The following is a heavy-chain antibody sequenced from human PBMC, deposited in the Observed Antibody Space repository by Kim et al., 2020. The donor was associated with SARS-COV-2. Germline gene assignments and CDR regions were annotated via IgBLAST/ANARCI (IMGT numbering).Heavy chain of an antibody. V-gene: IGHV3-23*01. CDR1: GFTFSSYA. D-gene: IGHD3-16*02. Sequence: GGSLRLSCAASGFTFSSYAMSWVRQAPGKGLEWVSAISGSGGSTYYADSVKGRFTISRDNSKNTLYLQMNSLRAEDTAVYYCAKGFYDYVWGSYQDYWGQGTLVTVSS. CDR3: AKGFYDYVWGSYQDY. J-gene: IGHJ4*02. CDR2: ISGSGGST.